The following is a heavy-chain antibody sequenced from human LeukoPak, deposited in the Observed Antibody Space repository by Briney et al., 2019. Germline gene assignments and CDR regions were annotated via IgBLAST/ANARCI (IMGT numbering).Heavy chain of an antibody. V-gene: IGHV1-69*04. CDR2: IIPILGIA. Sequence: ASVKVSCKASGGTFSSYAIRWVRQAPGQGLEWMGRIIPILGIANYAQKFQGRVTITADKSTSTAYMELSSLRSEDTAVYYCARDVVTHPYYFYGMDVWGQGTTVTVSS. J-gene: IGHJ6*02. CDR3: ARDVVTHPYYFYGMDV. CDR1: GGTFSSYA. D-gene: IGHD4-23*01.